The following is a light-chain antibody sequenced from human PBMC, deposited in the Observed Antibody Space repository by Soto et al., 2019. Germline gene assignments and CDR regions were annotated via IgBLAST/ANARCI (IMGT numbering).Light chain of an antibody. CDR2: EVT. J-gene: IGLJ1*01. CDR3: SSYTSRSTLV. CDR1: SGDIGSYNY. Sequence: QSVLTQPASVSGSPGQSITISCTGTSGDIGSYNYVSWYQQHPGKAPKLMIYEVTNRPSGVSNRFSGSKSGNTASLTISGLQAEDEADYYCSSYTSRSTLVFGTGTKVTVL. V-gene: IGLV2-14*01.